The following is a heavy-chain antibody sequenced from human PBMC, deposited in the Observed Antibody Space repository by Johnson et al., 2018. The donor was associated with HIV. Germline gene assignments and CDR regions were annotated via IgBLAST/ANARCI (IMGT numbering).Heavy chain of an antibody. CDR1: GFTFSSYA. CDR2: INSGGGT. D-gene: IGHD5-24*01. Sequence: VQLVESGGGLVQPGGSLRLSCAASGFTFSSYAMGWVRQAPGKGLEWVSVINSGGGTYYADSVTGRFTISRDNSKNTLYLQMNSLRAEDTAVYFCARGCRDGYTGDAFDVWGQGTRVTVSS. CDR3: ARGCRDGYTGDAFDV. V-gene: IGHV3-66*01. J-gene: IGHJ3*01.